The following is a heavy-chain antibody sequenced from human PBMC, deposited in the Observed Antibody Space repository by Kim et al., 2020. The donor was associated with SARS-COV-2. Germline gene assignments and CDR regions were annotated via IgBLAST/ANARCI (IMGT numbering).Heavy chain of an antibody. CDR3: ARDALTTVVTEQWVDY. CDR2: IIPIFGTA. V-gene: IGHV1-69*13. Sequence: SVKVSCKASGGTFSSYAISWVRQAPGQGLEWMGGIIPIFGTANYAQKFQGRVTITADESTSTAYMELSSLRSEDTAVYYCARDALTTVVTEQWVDYWGQGTLVTVSS. CDR1: GGTFSSYA. J-gene: IGHJ4*02. D-gene: IGHD4-17*01.